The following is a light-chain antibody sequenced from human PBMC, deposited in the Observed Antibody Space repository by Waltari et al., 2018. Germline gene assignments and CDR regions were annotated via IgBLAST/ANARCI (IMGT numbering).Light chain of an antibody. J-gene: IGKJ2*03. CDR1: QGITND. Sequence: DIQMTQSPSSLSASVGDRVTITCRASQGITNDLAWYQQKPGETPKLLIYEASSLQSVIPSRFSGSGFWTDFTLTISSLQSEDLATYDCQHYYSTPYSFGQGTKVEIK. V-gene: IGKV1-NL1*01. CDR3: QHYYSTPYS. CDR2: EAS.